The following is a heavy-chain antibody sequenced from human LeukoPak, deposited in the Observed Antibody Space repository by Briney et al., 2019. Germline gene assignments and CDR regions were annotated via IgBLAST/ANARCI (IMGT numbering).Heavy chain of an antibody. CDR2: IIGSGRTT. V-gene: IGHV3-23*01. Sequence: GGSLRLSCAASGFTFRSFAMSWVRQAPGKGLEWVSGIIGSGRTTFYADSVKGRFTISRDNSKNTLYLQMNSLRAEDTAIYYCAKKEGDTYFSWYMDVWGKGATVTVSS. J-gene: IGHJ6*03. CDR1: GFTFRSFA. CDR3: AKKEGDTYFSWYMDV. D-gene: IGHD2-21*01.